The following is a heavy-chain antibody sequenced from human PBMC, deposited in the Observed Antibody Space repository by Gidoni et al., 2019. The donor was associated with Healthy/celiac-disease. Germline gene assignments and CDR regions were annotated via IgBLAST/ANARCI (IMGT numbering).Heavy chain of an antibody. CDR3: AREVRGLFPVIRLDY. CDR1: GFTFSSYW. Sequence: EVQLVESGGGLVQPGGSLRLSCAACGFTFSSYWMSWVRQAPGKGLEWVANIKQDGSEKYYVDSVKGRFTISRDNAKNSLYLQMNSLRAEDTAVYYCAREVRGLFPVIRLDYWGQGTLVTVSS. D-gene: IGHD2-21*01. V-gene: IGHV3-7*01. J-gene: IGHJ4*02. CDR2: IKQDGSEK.